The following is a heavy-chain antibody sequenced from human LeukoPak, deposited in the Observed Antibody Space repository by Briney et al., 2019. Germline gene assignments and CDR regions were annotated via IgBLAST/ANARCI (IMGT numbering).Heavy chain of an antibody. V-gene: IGHV1-2*02. CDR3: ARDLSWELLKASLGY. CDR1: GYSFTDYY. Sequence: ASVRVSCKASGYSFTDYYMHWVRQAPGQGLEWMGWINPYSGGTNYAQKFQGRVTLTRDTSISTAYMELSRLRAEDTAVYYCARDLSWELLKASLGYWGQGTLVTVSS. CDR2: INPYSGGT. D-gene: IGHD1-26*01. J-gene: IGHJ4*02.